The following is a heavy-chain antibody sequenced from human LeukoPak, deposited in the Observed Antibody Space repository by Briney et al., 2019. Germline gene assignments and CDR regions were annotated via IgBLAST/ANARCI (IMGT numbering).Heavy chain of an antibody. CDR2: IYYSGST. J-gene: IGHJ5*02. V-gene: IGHV4-59*01. D-gene: IGHD3-10*01. CDR1: GGSISSYY. Sequence: PSETLSLTCTVSGGSISSYYWSWIRQPPGKGLEWIGYIYYSGSTNYNPSLKSRVTISVDTSKNQFSLKLSPVTAADTAVYYCARTPGRWFDPWGQGTLVTVSS. CDR3: ARTPGRWFDP.